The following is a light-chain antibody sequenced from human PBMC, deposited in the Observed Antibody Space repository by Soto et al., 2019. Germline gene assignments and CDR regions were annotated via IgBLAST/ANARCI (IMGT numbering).Light chain of an antibody. J-gene: IGLJ1*01. CDR2: EVT. CDR3: NSFRVSHLYV. CDR1: SSDIGGYNA. V-gene: IGLV2-14*01. Sequence: QSALTQPASVSGSPGQTITISCTGTSSDIGGYNAVSWYQHHPGEAPKLIIYEVTHRPSGVSDRFSASKSGNTASLTISGLQAEDEADYYCNSFRVSHLYVFGTGTKLTVL.